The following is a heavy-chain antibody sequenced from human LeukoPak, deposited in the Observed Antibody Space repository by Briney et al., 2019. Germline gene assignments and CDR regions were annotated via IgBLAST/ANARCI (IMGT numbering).Heavy chain of an antibody. J-gene: IGHJ4*02. V-gene: IGHV4-59*01. D-gene: IGHD3-10*01. Sequence: TSETLSLTCTVSGGSISSYYWSWIRQPPGKGLEWIGYIYYSGSTNYNPSLKSRVTISVDTSKNQFSLKLSSVTAADTAVYYCARRVHYYGSGSFDYWGQGTLVTVSS. CDR2: IYYSGST. CDR3: ARRVHYYGSGSFDY. CDR1: GGSISSYY.